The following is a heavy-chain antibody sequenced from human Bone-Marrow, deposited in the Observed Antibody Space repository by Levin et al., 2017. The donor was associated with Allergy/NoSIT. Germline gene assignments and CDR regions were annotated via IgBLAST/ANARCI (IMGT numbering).Heavy chain of an antibody. J-gene: IGHJ4*02. CDR2: INTNTGNP. Sequence: ASVKVSCKASGYTFTSYAMNWVRQAPGQGLEWMGWINTNTGNPTYAQGFTGRFVFSLDTSVSTAYLQISSLKAEDTAVYYCARPRILRYFDWLPASYWGQGTLVTVSS. D-gene: IGHD3-9*01. CDR1: GYTFTSYA. CDR3: ARPRILRYFDWLPASY. V-gene: IGHV7-4-1*02.